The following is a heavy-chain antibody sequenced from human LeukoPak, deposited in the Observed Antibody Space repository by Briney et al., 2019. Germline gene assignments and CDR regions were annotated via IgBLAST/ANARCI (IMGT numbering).Heavy chain of an antibody. CDR1: GFTFSSYS. V-gene: IGHV3-48*02. CDR2: IGTRTSTI. J-gene: IGHJ3*02. CDR3: ARDHAYAFDI. Sequence: GGSLRLSCAASGFTFSSYSMNWVRQAPGKGLEWVSYIGTRTSTIYYEDSVKGRSTISRDNARNSLYLQMDGLRDEDTAVYFCARDHAYAFDIWGQGTMVTVSS.